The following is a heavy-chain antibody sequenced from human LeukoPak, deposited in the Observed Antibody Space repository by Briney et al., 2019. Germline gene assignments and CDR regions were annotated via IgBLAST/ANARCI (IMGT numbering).Heavy chain of an antibody. CDR2: IRSKANSYAT. V-gene: IGHV3-73*01. Sequence: KVSCKASGYTFTGYYMHWVRQASGKGLEWVGRIRSKANSYATAYAASVKGRFTISRDDSKNTAYLQMNSLKTEDTAVYYCTRPLWGYSGHDSTRQDYWGQGTLVTVSS. D-gene: IGHD5-12*01. CDR3: TRPLWGYSGHDSTRQDY. J-gene: IGHJ4*02. CDR1: GYTFTGYY.